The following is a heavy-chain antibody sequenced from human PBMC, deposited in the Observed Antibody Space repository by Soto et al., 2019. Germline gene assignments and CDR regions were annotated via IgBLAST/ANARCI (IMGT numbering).Heavy chain of an antibody. J-gene: IGHJ4*02. CDR3: ARGGNGYDILTSFSLHY. CDR1: GGSISSGDYF. Sequence: QVQLQESGPGLVKPSQTLSLTGTVSGGSISSGDYFWSWILQPPGKGLEWMGYSNDSGYTYYTPSLKRRVTISVDTSMNPFSLQLSSVTAADTAVYYCARGGNGYDILTSFSLHYRRPGTLVTVSS. V-gene: IGHV4-30-4*01. D-gene: IGHD3-9*01. CDR2: SNDSGYT.